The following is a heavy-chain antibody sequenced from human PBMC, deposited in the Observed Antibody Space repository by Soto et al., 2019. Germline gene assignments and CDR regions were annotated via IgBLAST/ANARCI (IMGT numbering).Heavy chain of an antibody. CDR3: AREGAGTFDY. Sequence: SETLSLTCTVSGGSISSYYWSWIRQPPGKGLEWIGYIYYSGSTNYNPSLKSRVTISVDTSKNQFSLRLSSVTAADTAVYYCAREGAGTFDYWGQGTLVTVSS. CDR1: GGSISSYY. D-gene: IGHD6-19*01. CDR2: IYYSGST. J-gene: IGHJ4*02. V-gene: IGHV4-59*01.